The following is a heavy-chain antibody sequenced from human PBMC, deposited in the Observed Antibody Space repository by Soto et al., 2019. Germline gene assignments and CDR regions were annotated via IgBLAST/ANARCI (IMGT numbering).Heavy chain of an antibody. CDR2: ISPHNGET. Sequence: QVQLVQSGAEVKKPGASVKVSCKAAGYLFTTYGVTWVRQAPGQGLEWIGWISPHNGETKCVQKFQGRVTMTTDTSTSTAYMELKTLRSDDTAVYYCARRITGSYSDWFDPWGQGTLVTVSS. CDR3: ARRITGSYSDWFDP. D-gene: IGHD1-26*01. CDR1: GYLFTTYG. V-gene: IGHV1-18*04. J-gene: IGHJ5*02.